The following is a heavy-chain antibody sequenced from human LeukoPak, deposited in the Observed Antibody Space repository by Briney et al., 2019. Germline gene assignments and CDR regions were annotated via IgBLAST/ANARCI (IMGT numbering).Heavy chain of an antibody. V-gene: IGHV3-48*04. CDR2: ISSSRSTI. CDR3: ARYPANGREVDY. D-gene: IGHD1-26*01. J-gene: IGHJ4*02. CDR1: GFTFSSYS. Sequence: GGSLRLSCAASGFTFSSYSMNWVRQAPGKGLEWVSYISSSRSTIYYADSVKGRFTISRDNAKNSLYLQMNSLRAEDTAVYYCARYPANGREVDYWGQGTLVTVSS.